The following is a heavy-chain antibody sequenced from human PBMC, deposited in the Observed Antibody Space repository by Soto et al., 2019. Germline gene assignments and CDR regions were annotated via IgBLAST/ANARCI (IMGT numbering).Heavy chain of an antibody. CDR2: INHRRST. Sequence: SATLSLTCAVYGGSFSGYSWTWIRQPPGKGLEWIGEINHRRSTSYNPSRKMRVTMSIAPSKNQFSLHLSPVPGADTAVYYCVRSLGWLQYSWFDPLGQGIPVTVSS. D-gene: IGHD3-16*01. CDR1: GGSFSGYS. V-gene: IGHV4-34*01. J-gene: IGHJ5*02. CDR3: VRSLGWLQYSWFDP.